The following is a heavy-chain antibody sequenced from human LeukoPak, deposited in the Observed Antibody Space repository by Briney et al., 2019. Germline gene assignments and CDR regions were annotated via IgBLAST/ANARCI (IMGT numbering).Heavy chain of an antibody. Sequence: PGGSLRLSCAASGFTFSSYSMNWVRQAPGKGLEWVSSISSSSSYIYYADCVKGRFNISRENSKNKVYMQMNSLRAEDTAVYYCAKDLFKWLVRPNWFDPWGQGTLVTVSS. D-gene: IGHD6-19*01. CDR1: GFTFSSYS. J-gene: IGHJ5*02. V-gene: IGHV3-21*01. CDR3: AKDLFKWLVRPNWFDP. CDR2: ISSSSSYI.